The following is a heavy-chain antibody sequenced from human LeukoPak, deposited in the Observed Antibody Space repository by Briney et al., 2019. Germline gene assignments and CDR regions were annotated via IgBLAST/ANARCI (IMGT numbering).Heavy chain of an antibody. Sequence: SETLSLTCTVSGGSISSSSYYWGWSRQPPGKGLEWIGSTYYSGSTYYNPSLKSRVTISVDTSKNQFSLKLSSVTAADTAVYYCASMICSSTSCYWSGWFDPWGQGTLVTVSS. CDR1: GGSISSSSYY. CDR3: ASMICSSTSCYWSGWFDP. CDR2: TYYSGST. J-gene: IGHJ5*02. V-gene: IGHV4-39*07. D-gene: IGHD2-2*01.